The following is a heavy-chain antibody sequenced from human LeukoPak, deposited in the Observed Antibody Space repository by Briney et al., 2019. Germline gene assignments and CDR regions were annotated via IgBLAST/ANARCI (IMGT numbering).Heavy chain of an antibody. Sequence: GGSLRLSCAASGFTFSGYNMSWIRQAPGKGLVWVSRTSGSGGCTYYADSVKGRFTISRDNSKNTLYLQMNSLRAEDTAVYYCAKEFTPYYYDSSGYYNWGQGTLVTVSS. D-gene: IGHD3-22*01. CDR1: GFTFSGYN. J-gene: IGHJ1*01. V-gene: IGHV3-23*01. CDR3: AKEFTPYYYDSSGYYN. CDR2: TSGSGGCT.